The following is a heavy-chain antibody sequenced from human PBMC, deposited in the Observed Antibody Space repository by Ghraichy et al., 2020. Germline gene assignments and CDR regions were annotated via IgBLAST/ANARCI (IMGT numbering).Heavy chain of an antibody. V-gene: IGHV3-23*01. CDR2: ISGDGST. Sequence: GGSLRLSCAASGFTLRNYAMSWVRQAPGKGLEWVSVISGDGSTYYADSVKGRFTISRDNSKNTLNLQMDSLRAEDTALYYCAKRTGYNNGWVHYWGRGTLVTVSS. J-gene: IGHJ4*02. CDR1: GFTLRNYA. D-gene: IGHD2-8*01. CDR3: AKRTGYNNGWVHY.